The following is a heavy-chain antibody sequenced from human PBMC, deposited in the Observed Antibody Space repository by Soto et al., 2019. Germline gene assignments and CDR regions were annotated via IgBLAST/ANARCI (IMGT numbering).Heavy chain of an antibody. J-gene: IGHJ4*02. V-gene: IGHV1-24*01. CDR2: FDPEDGET. CDR3: ATVRSWYYYDSSGKGNYFDY. Sequence: ASVKVSCKVSGYTLTELSMHWVRQAPGKGLEWMGGFDPEDGETIYAQKFQGRVNMTEDTSTDKAYMELSSLRSEDTAVYYCATVRSWYYYDSSGKGNYFDYWGQGTLVTVSS. CDR1: GYTLTELS. D-gene: IGHD3-22*01.